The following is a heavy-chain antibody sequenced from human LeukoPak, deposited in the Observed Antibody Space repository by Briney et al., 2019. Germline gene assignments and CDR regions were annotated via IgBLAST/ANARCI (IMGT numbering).Heavy chain of an antibody. CDR2: ISTSGGIT. D-gene: IGHD3-3*01. V-gene: IGHV3-23*01. CDR3: AKVGPYDFWSGAFDY. Sequence: GGSLRLSCAASGFTFSTCAMSWVRQAPGTGLEWVSVISTSGGITYYADSVKGRFTISRDNSKNTMYLQVNSLRAEDTAVYYCAKVGPYDFWSGAFDYWGQGSLVTVSS. J-gene: IGHJ4*02. CDR1: GFTFSTCA.